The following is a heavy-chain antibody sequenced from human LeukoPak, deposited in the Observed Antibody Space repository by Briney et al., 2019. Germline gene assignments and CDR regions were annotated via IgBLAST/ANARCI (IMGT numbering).Heavy chain of an antibody. J-gene: IGHJ4*02. CDR1: GYSISSGYY. V-gene: IGHV4-38-2*02. Sequence: SETLSLTCTVSGYSISSGYYWGWIRQPPGKGLEWIGSIYHSGSTYYNPSLKSRVTISVDTSKNQFSLKLSSVTAADTAVYYCASDSPKRYCSGGSCYLIFDYWGQGTLVTVSS. CDR2: IYHSGST. D-gene: IGHD2-15*01. CDR3: ASDSPKRYCSGGSCYLIFDY.